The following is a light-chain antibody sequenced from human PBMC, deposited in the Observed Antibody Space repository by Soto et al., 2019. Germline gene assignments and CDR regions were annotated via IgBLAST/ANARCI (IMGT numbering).Light chain of an antibody. V-gene: IGKV1-39*01. CDR3: QQSYSTPRIT. J-gene: IGKJ5*01. CDR1: QRISRW. CDR2: AAY. Sequence: IQMTQSPSTLSASVGYRVTITCRSSQRISRWLAWYQQKPGKAPKLLIYAAYSLQSGVPSSFSGSGSGTDLTLTISSLQTEDFATYYCQQSYSTPRITCGQGTQLEIK.